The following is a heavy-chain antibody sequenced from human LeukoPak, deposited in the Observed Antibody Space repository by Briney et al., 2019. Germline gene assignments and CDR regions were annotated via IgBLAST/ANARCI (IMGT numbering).Heavy chain of an antibody. Sequence: SETLSLTCTVSGGSISSADYYWSWIRQPPGKGLEWIGYIYWSGSTYYNPSLKSRVTISLDTSKNQFSLKLSAVTAADTAVYYRARAGYYYTSGWFDPWGQGTLVTASS. CDR2: IYWSGST. J-gene: IGHJ5*02. V-gene: IGHV4-30-4*01. CDR1: GGSISSADYY. CDR3: ARAGYYYTSGWFDP. D-gene: IGHD3-9*01.